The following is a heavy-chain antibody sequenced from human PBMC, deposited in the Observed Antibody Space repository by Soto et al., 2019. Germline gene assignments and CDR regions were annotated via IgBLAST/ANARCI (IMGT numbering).Heavy chain of an antibody. CDR3: AHRRGPNYYDRAGYFDY. D-gene: IGHD3-22*01. CDR1: GFSLSTSGVG. CDR2: IYWDDDK. V-gene: IGHV2-5*02. J-gene: IGHJ4*02. Sequence: QITLKESGPTLVKPTQTLTLTCTFSGFSLSTSGVGVGWIRQPPGKALEWLALIYWDDDKRYSPSLKSRLTLTEDTSKNQEVLTMTDMDPVDTATYYCAHRRGPNYYDRAGYFDYWGQGTLVTVSS.